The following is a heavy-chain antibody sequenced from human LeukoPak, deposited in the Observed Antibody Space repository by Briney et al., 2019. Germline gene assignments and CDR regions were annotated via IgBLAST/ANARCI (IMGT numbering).Heavy chain of an antibody. CDR1: GYTFTSYY. CDR3: AREVPENFNFDY. D-gene: IGHD2/OR15-2a*01. CDR2: IKPSGGST. V-gene: IGHV1-46*01. J-gene: IGHJ4*02. Sequence: ASVKVSCKSSGYTFTSYYTHWVRQAPGQGLEWMGIIKPSGGSTLYAQKFQGRVTVTSDMSTSTVYVELSSLRSEDTAVYYCAREVPENFNFDYWGQGTLVTVSS.